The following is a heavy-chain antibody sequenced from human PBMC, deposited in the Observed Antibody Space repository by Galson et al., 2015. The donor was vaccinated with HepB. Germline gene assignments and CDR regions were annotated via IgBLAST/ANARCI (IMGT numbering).Heavy chain of an antibody. CDR3: ARGGYCSSTSCYEHGLIYYYYGMDV. D-gene: IGHD2-2*01. J-gene: IGHJ6*02. CDR1: GFTFSSYS. Sequence: SLRLSCAASGFTFSSYSMNWVRQAPGKGLEWVSSISSSSSYIYYADSVKGRFTISRDNAKNSLYLQMNSLRAEDTAAYYCARGGYCSSTSCYEHGLIYYYYGMDVWGQGTTVTVSS. V-gene: IGHV3-21*01. CDR2: ISSSSSYI.